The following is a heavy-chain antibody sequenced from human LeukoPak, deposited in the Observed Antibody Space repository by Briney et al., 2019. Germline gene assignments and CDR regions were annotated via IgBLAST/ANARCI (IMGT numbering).Heavy chain of an antibody. J-gene: IGHJ2*01. CDR2: INPNSGGT. V-gene: IGHV1-2*02. CDR1: GYTFTGFY. D-gene: IGHD1-14*01. CDR3: ARPLTTSGWYFDL. Sequence: SVKVSCKASGYTFTGFYINWVPQAPGQGLEWIGWINPNSGGTNYAQKFQDRVTMTRDTSISTAYMELSSLRSDDTAIYYCARPLTTSGWYFDLWGRGTLVTVSS.